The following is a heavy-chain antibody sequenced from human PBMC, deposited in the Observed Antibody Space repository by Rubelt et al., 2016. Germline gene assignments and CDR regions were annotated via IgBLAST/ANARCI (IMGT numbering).Heavy chain of an antibody. CDR3: ARVGTFYFDTDL. J-gene: IGHJ3*01. CDR1: GGSISSGGYA. V-gene: IGHV4-30-4*07. Sequence: SLTCAVSGGSISSGGYAWSWIRQAPGKGLEWIGSIYYSGSTSYNPSLTSRVILSGDTSKNQFSLKLNSVTAADPAVYYCARVGTFYFDTDLWGLGTMVTVSS. D-gene: IGHD3-22*01. CDR2: IYYSGST.